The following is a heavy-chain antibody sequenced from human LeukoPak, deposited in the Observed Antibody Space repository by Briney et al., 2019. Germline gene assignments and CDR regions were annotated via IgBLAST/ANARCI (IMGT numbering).Heavy chain of an antibody. CDR3: ARHGYYYDSSGYPDAFDI. CDR1: GFTFSSYW. CDR2: IKKDGREK. V-gene: IGHV3-7*01. J-gene: IGHJ3*02. Sequence: PGGSLRLSCAASGFTFSSYWMSWVRQAPGKGLEWVANIKKDGREKYYVDSVKGRFTISRDNAKNSLYLQMNSLRAEDTAVYYCARHGYYYDSSGYPDAFDIWGQGTMVTVSS. D-gene: IGHD3-22*01.